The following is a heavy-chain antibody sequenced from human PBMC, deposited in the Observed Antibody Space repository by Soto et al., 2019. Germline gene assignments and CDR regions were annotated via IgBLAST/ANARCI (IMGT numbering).Heavy chain of an antibody. CDR3: ARGGGFVVVTAPYAQ. V-gene: IGHV1-46*03. J-gene: IGHJ4*02. Sequence: ASVKVSCKASGYTFTSYYMNWVRQAPGQGLEWLGIINPSGGYTTYAQRFLGRVTMTSDTSTSTVHMELGSLTSEDTAVYYCARGGGFVVVTAPYAQWAQGTLVPVSS. D-gene: IGHD2-21*02. CDR1: GYTFTSYY. CDR2: INPSGGYT.